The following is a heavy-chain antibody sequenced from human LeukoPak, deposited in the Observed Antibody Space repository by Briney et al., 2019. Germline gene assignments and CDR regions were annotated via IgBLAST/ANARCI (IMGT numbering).Heavy chain of an antibody. CDR1: GFTFSSYA. D-gene: IGHD3-9*01. V-gene: IGHV3-23*01. Sequence: GGSLRLSCAASGFTFSSYAMSWVRQAPGKGLEWVSAISGSGGSTYYADSVKGRFTISRGNSKNTLYLQMNSLRAEDTAVYYCAKYTYYDILTGYYYFDYWGQGTLVTVSS. CDR3: AKYTYYDILTGYYYFDY. CDR2: ISGSGGST. J-gene: IGHJ4*02.